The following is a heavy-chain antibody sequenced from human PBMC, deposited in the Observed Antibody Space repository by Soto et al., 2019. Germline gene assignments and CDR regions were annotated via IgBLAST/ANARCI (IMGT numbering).Heavy chain of an antibody. D-gene: IGHD1-26*01. CDR1: GYTFTSYD. V-gene: IGHV1-8*01. CDR2: MNPNSGNT. J-gene: IGHJ4*02. CDR3: AREKVGANDS. Sequence: QVQLVQSGAEVKKPGASVKVSCKASGYTFTSYDINWVRQATGQGLEWMGWMNPNSGNTGYAQKSQGSVTMTRNTSIRTAYMALSSLSSEPTAVYYCAREKVGANDSWGQGTLVTVSS.